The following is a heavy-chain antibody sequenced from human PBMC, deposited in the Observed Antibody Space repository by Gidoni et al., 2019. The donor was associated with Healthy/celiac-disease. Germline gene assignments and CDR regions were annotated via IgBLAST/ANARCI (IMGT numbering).Heavy chain of an antibody. CDR3: ATSGPRAVAGAPLYYYGMDV. D-gene: IGHD6-19*01. Sequence: QVQLVQSGAEVKKPGASVKVSCKVSGYTLTELSMHWVRQAPGKGLEWMGGFDPEDGETIYAQKFQGRVTMTEDTSTDTAYMELSSLRSEDTAVYYCATSGPRAVAGAPLYYYGMDVWGQGTTVTVSS. J-gene: IGHJ6*02. CDR2: FDPEDGET. V-gene: IGHV1-24*01. CDR1: GYTLTELS.